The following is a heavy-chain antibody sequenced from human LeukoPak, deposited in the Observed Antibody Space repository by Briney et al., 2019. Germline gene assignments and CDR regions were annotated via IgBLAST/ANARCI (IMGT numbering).Heavy chain of an antibody. V-gene: IGHV1-24*01. Sequence: ASVKVSCKVSGYTLTELSMHWVRQAPGKGLEWMGSFDPEDGETIYAQKFQGRVTMTEDTSTDTAYMELSSLRSEDTAVYYCRLDYGGNWSYFDYWGQGTLVTVSS. CDR1: GYTLTELS. D-gene: IGHD4-23*01. CDR3: RLDYGGNWSYFDY. CDR2: FDPEDGET. J-gene: IGHJ4*02.